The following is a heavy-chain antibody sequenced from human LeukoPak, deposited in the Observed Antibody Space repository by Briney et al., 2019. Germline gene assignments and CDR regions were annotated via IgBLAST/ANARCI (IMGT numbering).Heavy chain of an antibody. Sequence: ASEKVSRKASGYTFSSYDINWVRQATGQGLEWMGWMNPNSGNTGYAQKFQGRVTMTRNTSISTAYMELSSLRSEDTAVYYCARGPLSKRNWFDPWGQGTLVTVSS. J-gene: IGHJ5*02. CDR2: MNPNSGNT. CDR1: GYTFSSYD. V-gene: IGHV1-8*01. D-gene: IGHD2/OR15-2a*01. CDR3: ARGPLSKRNWFDP.